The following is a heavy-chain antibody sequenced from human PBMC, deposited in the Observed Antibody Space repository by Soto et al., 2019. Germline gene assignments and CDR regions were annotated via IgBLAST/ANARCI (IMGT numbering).Heavy chain of an antibody. CDR3: ARGVPNYYVSSGSPLSGAFDI. J-gene: IGHJ3*02. CDR2: IIPIFGTA. Sequence: QVQLVQSGAEVKKPGSSVKVSCKASGGTFSSYAISWVRQAPGQGLEWMGGIIPIFGTANYAQKFQGRVTITADESTSTAYMELSSLRSEDTAVYYCARGVPNYYVSSGSPLSGAFDIWGQGTMVTVSS. V-gene: IGHV1-69*01. CDR1: GGTFSSYA. D-gene: IGHD3-22*01.